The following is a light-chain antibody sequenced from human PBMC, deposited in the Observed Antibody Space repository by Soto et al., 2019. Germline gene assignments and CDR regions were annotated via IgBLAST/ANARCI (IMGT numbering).Light chain of an antibody. J-gene: IGLJ1*01. CDR3: SSYTSGSTLYV. Sequence: QSALTQPASVSGSPGQSITISCTGTSSDVGSCNYVSWYQQHPGKAPRLMIYASSNRPSGVSHRFSGSRSGNTASLTISGLQAEDEADYFCSSYTSGSTLYVFGSGTKV. CDR2: ASS. V-gene: IGLV2-14*01. CDR1: SSDVGSCNY.